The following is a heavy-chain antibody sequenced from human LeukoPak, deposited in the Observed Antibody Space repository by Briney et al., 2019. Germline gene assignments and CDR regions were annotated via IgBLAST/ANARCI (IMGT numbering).Heavy chain of an antibody. Sequence: SETLSLTCAVYGGSFSGYYWSWIRQPPGKGLKWIGEINHSGSTNYNPSLKSRVTISVDTSKNQFSLKLSSVTAADTAVYYCARDAAGYDSSGYHFWGQGTMVTVSS. J-gene: IGHJ3*01. CDR2: INHSGST. D-gene: IGHD3-22*01. CDR3: ARDAAGYDSSGYHF. CDR1: GGSFSGYY. V-gene: IGHV4-34*01.